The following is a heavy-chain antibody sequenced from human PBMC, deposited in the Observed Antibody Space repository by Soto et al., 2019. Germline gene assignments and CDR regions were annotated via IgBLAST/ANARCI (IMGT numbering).Heavy chain of an antibody. Sequence: SLRLSCAASGFTFSSYSMNWVRQAPGKGLEWVSYISSSSSTIYYADSVKGRFTISRVNAKNSLYLQMNSLRAEDTAVYYCARDEITMITSWFGPWGQGTLVTVSS. CDR3: ARDEITMITSWFGP. D-gene: IGHD3-22*01. V-gene: IGHV3-48*01. CDR2: ISSSSSTI. CDR1: GFTFSSYS. J-gene: IGHJ5*02.